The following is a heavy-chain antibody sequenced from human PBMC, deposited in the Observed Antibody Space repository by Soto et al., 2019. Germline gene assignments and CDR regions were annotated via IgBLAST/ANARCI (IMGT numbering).Heavy chain of an antibody. D-gene: IGHD3-22*01. Sequence: PGGSLRLSCAASGFSLSNNGMHWVRQAPGKGLEWVAVISYDGNNKYYADSVKGRFTISRDNSENTVYLEMNNLRAEDTAMYYCAKGGSGNYLTYYYYYGMDVWGQGTTVTVSS. CDR1: GFSLSNNG. J-gene: IGHJ6*02. CDR3: AKGGSGNYLTYYYYYGMDV. CDR2: ISYDGNNK. V-gene: IGHV3-30*18.